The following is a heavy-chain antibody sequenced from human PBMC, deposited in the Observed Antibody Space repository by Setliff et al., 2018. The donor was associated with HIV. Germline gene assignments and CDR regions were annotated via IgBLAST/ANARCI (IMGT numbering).Heavy chain of an antibody. Sequence: VGSLRLSCAASGLTDTYNYMSWVRQAPGKGLEWVSVIYAGGSTYYADSVKGRFTISRDNSKNMLYLQMDSLRAEDTAVYYCARGRNRNYVVYGMDVWGQGTTVTVSS. CDR1: GLTDTYNY. D-gene: IGHD1-7*01. J-gene: IGHJ6*02. V-gene: IGHV3-53*01. CDR3: ARGRNRNYVVYGMDV. CDR2: IYAGGST.